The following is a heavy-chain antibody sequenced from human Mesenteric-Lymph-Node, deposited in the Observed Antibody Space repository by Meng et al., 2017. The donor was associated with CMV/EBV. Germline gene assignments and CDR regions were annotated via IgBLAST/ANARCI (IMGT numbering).Heavy chain of an antibody. CDR1: GFTCSSYA. CDR3: ARVLWFGESPFDY. CDR2: ISYDGSNK. Sequence: DAGFTCSSYAMQWVHRAPGKGLEWVAVISYDGSNKYYADSVKGRFTISRDNAKNSLYLQMNSLRPEDTAVYYCARVLWFGESPFDYWGQGTLVTVSS. D-gene: IGHD3-10*01. V-gene: IGHV3-30-3*01. J-gene: IGHJ4*02.